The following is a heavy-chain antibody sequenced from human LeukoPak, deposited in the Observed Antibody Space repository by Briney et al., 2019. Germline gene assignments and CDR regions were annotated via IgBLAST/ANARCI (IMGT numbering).Heavy chain of an antibody. D-gene: IGHD5-24*01. V-gene: IGHV1-2*02. CDR2: INPNSGGT. CDR3: ARWEMATIMVQI. J-gene: IGHJ3*02. Sequence: ASVKVSCKASGYTFTGYYMHWVRQAPGQGLEWMGWINPNSGGTNYAQKFQGRVTMTRDTSISTAYMELSRLRSDDTAVYYCARWEMATIMVQIWGQGTMVTVSS. CDR1: GYTFTGYY.